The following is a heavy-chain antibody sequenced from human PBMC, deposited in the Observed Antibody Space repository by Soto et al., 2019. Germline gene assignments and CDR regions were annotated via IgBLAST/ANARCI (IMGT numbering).Heavy chain of an antibody. CDR1: GFNLSHPW. Sequence: GGSLRLSCVASGFNLSHPWMTWVRQAAGKGLEWVGRIKSKTDGGTADYAAPVKGRATISRDDSKNTVYLQMNSLETEDTAVYYCTTGIYYDILTGYHNVAYWGQGALVTVSS. D-gene: IGHD3-9*01. V-gene: IGHV3-15*01. CDR3: TTGIYYDILTGYHNVAY. CDR2: IKSKTDGGTA. J-gene: IGHJ4*02.